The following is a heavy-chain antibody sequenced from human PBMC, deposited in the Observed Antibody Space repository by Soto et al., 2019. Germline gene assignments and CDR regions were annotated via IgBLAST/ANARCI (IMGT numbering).Heavy chain of an antibody. CDR3: ARGGHLITFGGVIVLHAFDL. CDR1: GNSISDYY. D-gene: IGHD3-16*02. V-gene: IGHV4-59*01. J-gene: IGHJ3*01. Sequence: QVQLQESGPGLLKPSETLSLTCSVSGNSISDYYWSWIRQSPGKELEWIGFIYYGGSAYYKPSLETRLTISIDTSNNQFSLRLTSVTAADTAMYYCARGGHLITFGGVIVLHAFDLWGQGTMVTVSS. CDR2: IYYGGSA.